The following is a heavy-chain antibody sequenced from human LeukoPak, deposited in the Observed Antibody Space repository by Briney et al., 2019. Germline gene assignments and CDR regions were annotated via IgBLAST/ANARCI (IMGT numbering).Heavy chain of an antibody. D-gene: IGHD3-3*01. CDR3: ARALGLEIDY. CDR1: GFTFSSYS. J-gene: IGHJ4*02. CDR2: IGSSSSSI. V-gene: IGHV3-48*02. Sequence: PGGSLRLSCAASGFTFSSYSMNWVRQPPGKGLEWVSYIGSSSSSIYYADPVKGRFTISRDNAKNSLYLQMNSLRDEDTAVYYCARALGLEIDYWGQGTLVTVPS.